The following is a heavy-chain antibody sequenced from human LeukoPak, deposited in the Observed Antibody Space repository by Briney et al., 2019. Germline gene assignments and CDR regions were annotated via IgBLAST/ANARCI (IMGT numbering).Heavy chain of an antibody. CDR1: GFTFGSYW. CDR3: AKSVFDSSGDPYMDV. CDR2: ISGGGDFT. D-gene: IGHD3-22*01. J-gene: IGHJ6*03. Sequence: GSLRLSCAASGFTFGSYWMHWVRQAPGRGLECVSAISGGGDFTKYADSVKGRFTISRDNSKSTLYLQMNSLRAEDTAVYYCAKSVFDSSGDPYMDVWGKGTTVTVSS. V-gene: IGHV3-23*01.